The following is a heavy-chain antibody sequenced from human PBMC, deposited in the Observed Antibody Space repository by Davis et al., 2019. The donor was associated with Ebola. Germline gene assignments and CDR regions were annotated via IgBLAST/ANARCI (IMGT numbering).Heavy chain of an antibody. CDR1: GYTFTSYG. J-gene: IGHJ4*02. CDR2: ISGFNTNT. Sequence: ASVTVSCKSSGYTFTSYGLVWVRQAPGLGLEWMGWISGFNTNTNFTQKFQGRDTVSKDTSTNTAYMDLRRLTSDDTAIYYCARAPNYDVLTGTSSYYFDYWGQGTLVTVSS. V-gene: IGHV1-18*04. CDR3: ARAPNYDVLTGTSSYYFDY. D-gene: IGHD3-9*01.